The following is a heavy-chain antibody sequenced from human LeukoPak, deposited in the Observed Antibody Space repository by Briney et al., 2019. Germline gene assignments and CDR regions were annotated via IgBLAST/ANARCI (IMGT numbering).Heavy chain of an antibody. CDR1: GGTFSSYA. V-gene: IGHV1-69*13. D-gene: IGHD3-22*01. Sequence: ASVTVSCKASGGTFSSYAISWVRQAPGQGLEWMGGIIPIFGTANYAQKFQGRVTITADESTSTAYMELSSLRSEDTAVYYCARSLYYYDSSGYFDYWGQGTLVTVSS. CDR2: IIPIFGTA. CDR3: ARSLYYYDSSGYFDY. J-gene: IGHJ4*02.